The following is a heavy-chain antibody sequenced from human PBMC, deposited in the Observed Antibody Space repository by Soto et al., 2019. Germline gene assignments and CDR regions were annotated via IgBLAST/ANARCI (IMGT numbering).Heavy chain of an antibody. J-gene: IGHJ6*02. CDR2: ISYDGSNK. CDR3: AGGDYYYYYYGMDV. CDR1: GFTFSSYG. Sequence: ESGGGVVQPGRSLRLSCAASGFTFSSYGMHWVRQAPGKGLEWVAVISYDGSNKYYADSVKGRFTISRDNSKNTLYLQMNSLRAEDTAVYYCAGGDYYYYYYGMDVWGQGTTVTVSS. V-gene: IGHV3-30*03. D-gene: IGHD4-17*01.